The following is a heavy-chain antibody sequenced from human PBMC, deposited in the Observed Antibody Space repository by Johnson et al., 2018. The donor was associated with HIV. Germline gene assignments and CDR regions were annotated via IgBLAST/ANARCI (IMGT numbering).Heavy chain of an antibody. CDR3: AKDLGGSYLGTISHAFDI. Sequence: QVQLVESGGGVVQPGGSLRLSCAASGFTFSSYGMHWVRQAPGKGLEWVAFIRYDGSNKYYADSVKGRFTISRDYSKNTLYLQMNSLRTYDTAVYYCAKDLGGSYLGTISHAFDIGGQGTMVTVSS. D-gene: IGHD1-26*01. CDR1: GFTFSSYG. J-gene: IGHJ3*02. V-gene: IGHV3-30*02. CDR2: IRYDGSNK.